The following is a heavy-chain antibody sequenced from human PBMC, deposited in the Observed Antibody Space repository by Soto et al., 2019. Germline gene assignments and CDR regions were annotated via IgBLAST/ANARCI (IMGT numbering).Heavy chain of an antibody. J-gene: IGHJ5*02. D-gene: IGHD2-2*01. V-gene: IGHV1-18*04. CDR2: ISSYNGNT. CDR1: GYTFTSYG. CDR3: ARGPRYCSTTSCFSGVTWFDP. Sequence: ASVKVSCKAPGYTFTSYGISWVRQAPGQGLEWMGWISSYNGNTNYAQKVQGRVTMTTDKSTSTTYMELRSLRSDDTAVYYCARGPRYCSTTSCFSGVTWFDPWGQGTLVTVSS.